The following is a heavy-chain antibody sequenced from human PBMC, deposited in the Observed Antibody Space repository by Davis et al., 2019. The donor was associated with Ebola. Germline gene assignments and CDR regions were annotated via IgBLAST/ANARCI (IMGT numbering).Heavy chain of an antibody. Sequence: PGGSLRLSCAASGFTFSSYSMNWVRQAPGKGLEWVSSISSSSSYIYYADSVKGRFTISRDNAKNSLYLQMNSLRGEDTAVYYCARFRASYENDHYYGMDVWGQGTTVTVSS. J-gene: IGHJ6*02. CDR3: ARFRASYENDHYYGMDV. CDR1: GFTFSSYS. CDR2: ISSSSSYI. V-gene: IGHV3-21*01. D-gene: IGHD1-1*01.